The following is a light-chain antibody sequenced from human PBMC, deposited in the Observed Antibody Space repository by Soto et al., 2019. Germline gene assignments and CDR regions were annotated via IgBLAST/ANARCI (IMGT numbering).Light chain of an antibody. V-gene: IGKV3-11*01. CDR2: GAS. J-gene: IGKJ2*01. CDR3: QQTFITPYT. Sequence: EIVLTQSPATLSLSPGERATLSCRASQTVSSSLAWYQQKPGQAPRLLIYGASSRATGIPDRFSGSGSGTDFTLTISSLQPEDFATYFCQQTFITPYTFGQGTKVDIK. CDR1: QTVSSS.